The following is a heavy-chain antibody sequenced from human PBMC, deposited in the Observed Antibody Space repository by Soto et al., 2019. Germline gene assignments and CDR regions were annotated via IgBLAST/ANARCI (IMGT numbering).Heavy chain of an antibody. CDR1: GGSISSSSAYY. D-gene: IGHD1-26*01. CDR3: GRHSDYYGMDV. J-gene: IGHJ6*02. CDR2: IYYSGST. V-gene: IGHV4-39*01. Sequence: LSLTCTVSGGSISSSSAYYWGWIRQPPGKGLEWIGNIYYSGSTYYNPSLKSRVTIFVDTSKHQFSLNLNSVTAADTAVYYCGRHSDYYGMDVWGQGTTVTVSS.